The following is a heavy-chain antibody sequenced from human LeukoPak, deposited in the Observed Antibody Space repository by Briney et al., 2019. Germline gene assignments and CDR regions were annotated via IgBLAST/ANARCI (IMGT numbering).Heavy chain of an antibody. Sequence: SVKVSCKASGGTFSSYAISWVRQAPGQGLEWMGRIIPILGIANYAQKFQGRVTITADKSTSTAYMELSSLRSEGTAVYYCARRGLSASYYYYYYGMDVWGQGTTVTVSS. V-gene: IGHV1-69*04. D-gene: IGHD3-16*01. CDR3: ARRGLSASYYYYYYGMDV. CDR2: IIPILGIA. J-gene: IGHJ6*02. CDR1: GGTFSSYA.